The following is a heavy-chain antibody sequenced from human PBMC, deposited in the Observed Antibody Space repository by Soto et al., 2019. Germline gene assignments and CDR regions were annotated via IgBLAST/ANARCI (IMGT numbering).Heavy chain of an antibody. CDR3: ARESFSASPNFFDY. CDR1: GFAFSNYE. D-gene: IGHD3-3*02. CDR2: ISLSGSTI. V-gene: IGHV3-48*03. J-gene: IGHJ4*02. Sequence: GGSLRLSCAASGFAFSNYEMNWVRQAPGKGLEWVSYISLSGSTIYYADSVKGRFTISRDDAKNSLYLQMDSLRADDTAVYYCARESFSASPNFFDYWGQGTLVTVS.